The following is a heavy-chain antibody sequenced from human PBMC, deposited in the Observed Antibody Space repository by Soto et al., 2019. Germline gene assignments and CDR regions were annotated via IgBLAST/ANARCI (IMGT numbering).Heavy chain of an antibody. D-gene: IGHD3-10*01. CDR1: GFTFSSYW. J-gene: IGHJ6*02. V-gene: IGHV3-74*01. Sequence: PGGSLRLSCAASGFTFSSYWMHWVRQAPGKGLVWVSRINSDGSSTSYADSVKGRFTISRDNAKNTLYLQMNSLRAEDTAVYYCARDRITMVRGPYYYGMDVWGQGTTVTGSS. CDR3: ARDRITMVRGPYYYGMDV. CDR2: INSDGSST.